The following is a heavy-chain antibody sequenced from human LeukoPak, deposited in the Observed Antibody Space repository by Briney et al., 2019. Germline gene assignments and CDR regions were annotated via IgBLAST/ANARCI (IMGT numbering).Heavy chain of an antibody. J-gene: IGHJ6*02. CDR2: MSPKTGNT. D-gene: IGHD3-9*01. CDR1: GYTFNTYD. V-gene: IGHV1-8*01. CDR3: ARGHAYYDVLTASYSIYAMDA. Sequence: ASVKVSCKASGYTFNTYDVNWVRQATGQGLEWLGWMSPKTGNTDYAQKFQGRVIMTRDTSIDTAYMEVSSLRSEDTAVYYCARGHAYYDVLTASYSIYAMDAWGQGTKVTVSS.